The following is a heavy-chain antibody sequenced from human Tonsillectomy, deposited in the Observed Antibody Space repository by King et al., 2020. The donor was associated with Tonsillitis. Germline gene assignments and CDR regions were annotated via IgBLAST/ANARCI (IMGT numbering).Heavy chain of an antibody. CDR2: IWYDGSNK. Sequence: GQLVQSGGGVVQPGRSLRLSCAASGFTFSSYGMHWVRQAPGKGLEWVAVIWYDGSNKYYADSVKGRFTISRDNSKNTLYLQMNSLRAEDTALYYCARESLKGSSWLYFDLWGRGTLVTVSS. CDR3: ARESLKGSSWLYFDL. D-gene: IGHD6-13*01. V-gene: IGHV3-33*01. J-gene: IGHJ2*01. CDR1: GFTFSSYG.